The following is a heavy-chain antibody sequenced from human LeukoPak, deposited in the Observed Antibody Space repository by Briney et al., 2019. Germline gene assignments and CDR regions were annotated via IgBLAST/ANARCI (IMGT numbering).Heavy chain of an antibody. V-gene: IGHV1-2*02. CDR1: GHTFTGYY. J-gene: IGHJ5*02. CDR2: INPNSGGT. CDR3: AREDGLRGNWFDP. D-gene: IGHD3-10*01. Sequence: GASVTVSCKASGHTFTGYYMHWVRQAPGQGLEWMGWINPNSGGTNYAQKFQGRVTMTRDTSISTAYMELSRLRSDDTAVYYCAREDGLRGNWFDPWGQGTLVTVSS.